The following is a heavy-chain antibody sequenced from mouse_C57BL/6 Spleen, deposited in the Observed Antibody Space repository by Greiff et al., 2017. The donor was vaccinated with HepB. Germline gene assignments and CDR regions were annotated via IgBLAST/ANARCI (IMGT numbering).Heavy chain of an antibody. V-gene: IGHV1-75*01. CDR2: IFPGSGST. J-gene: IGHJ3*01. CDR3: ARPYYGSSSWFAY. CDR1: GYTFTDYY. D-gene: IGHD1-1*01. Sequence: VQLQQSGPELVKPGASVKISCKASGYTFTDYYINWVKQRPGQGLEWIGWIFPGSGSTYYNEKFKGKATLTVDKSSSTAYMLLSSLTSEDSAVYFCARPYYGSSSWFAYWGQGTLVTVSA.